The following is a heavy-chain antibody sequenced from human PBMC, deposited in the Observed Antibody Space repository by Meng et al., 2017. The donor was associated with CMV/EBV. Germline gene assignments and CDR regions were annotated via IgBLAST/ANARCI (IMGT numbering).Heavy chain of an antibody. Sequence: SETLSLTCAVYGGSFSGYYWSWIRQPPGKGLEWIGEINHSGSTNYNPSLKSRVTISVDTSKNQFSLKLSSVTAADTAVYYCARVCYYDSSGYYYEGAYYFDYWGQGTPVTVSS. CDR3: ARVCYYDSSGYYYEGAYYFDY. CDR1: GGSFSGYY. D-gene: IGHD3-22*01. V-gene: IGHV4-34*01. CDR2: INHSGST. J-gene: IGHJ4*02.